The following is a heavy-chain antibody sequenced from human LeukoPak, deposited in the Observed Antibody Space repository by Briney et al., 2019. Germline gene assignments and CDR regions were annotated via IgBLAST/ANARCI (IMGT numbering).Heavy chain of an antibody. CDR3: ARINYDSSIPRL. CDR1: GGSISSSSYY. V-gene: IGHV4-39*07. CDR2: IYYSGST. J-gene: IGHJ4*02. D-gene: IGHD3-22*01. Sequence: PSETLSLTCTVSGGSISSSSYYWGWIRQPPGKGLEWIGSIYYSGSTYYNPSLKSRVTISVDTSKNQFSLKLSSVTAADTAVYYCARINYDSSIPRLGGQGTLVTVSS.